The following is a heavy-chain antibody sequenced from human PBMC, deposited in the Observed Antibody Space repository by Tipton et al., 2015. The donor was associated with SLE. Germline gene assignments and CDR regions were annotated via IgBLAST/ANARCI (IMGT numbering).Heavy chain of an antibody. CDR3: ARELTAVTAEYFDY. CDR2: ISSSSSYI. Sequence: SLRLSCAASGFTFSSYSMNWVRQAPGRGLEWVSFISSSSSYIYYADSVKGRFTISRDNAKNSLYLQMNSLRAEDTAVYYCARELTAVTAEYFDYGGQRTLVTVSS. J-gene: IGHJ4*02. D-gene: IGHD4-17*01. CDR1: GFTFSSYS. V-gene: IGHV3-21*03.